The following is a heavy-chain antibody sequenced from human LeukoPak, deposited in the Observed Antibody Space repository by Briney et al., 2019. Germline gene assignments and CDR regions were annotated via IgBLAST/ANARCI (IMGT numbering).Heavy chain of an antibody. V-gene: IGHV3-23*01. CDR2: ISGSSGST. J-gene: IGHJ4*02. D-gene: IGHD2-15*01. Sequence: GGSLRLSCAASGFTFSKHWMSWVRQAPGEGLEWVSAISGSSGSTYYADSVKGRFTISRDNSKNTLYLQMNSLRAEDTAVYYCAKAGAVVVVAAKFFDYWGQGTLVTVSS. CDR3: AKAGAVVVVAAKFFDY. CDR1: GFTFSKHW.